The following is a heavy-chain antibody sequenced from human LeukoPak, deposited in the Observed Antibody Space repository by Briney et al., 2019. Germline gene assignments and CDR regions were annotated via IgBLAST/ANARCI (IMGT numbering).Heavy chain of an antibody. CDR1: GYTLTELS. D-gene: IGHD6-13*01. CDR3: ARFSSSSYYFDY. V-gene: IGHV1-24*01. J-gene: IGHJ4*02. CDR2: FDPEDGET. Sequence: ASVKVSCKVSGYTLTELSMHWVRQAPGKGLEWMGGFDPEDGETIYAQKFQGRVTMTEDTSTDTAYMELSSLRSEDTAVYYCARFSSSSYYFDYWGQGTLVTVSS.